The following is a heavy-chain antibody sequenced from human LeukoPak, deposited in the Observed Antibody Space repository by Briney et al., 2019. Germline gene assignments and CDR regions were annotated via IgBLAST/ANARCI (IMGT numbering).Heavy chain of an antibody. CDR1: RFTFSSYG. J-gene: IGHJ4*02. V-gene: IGHV3-33*01. D-gene: IGHD3-22*01. Sequence: TGGSLRLSCAASRFTFSSYGMHWVRQAPGKGLEWVAVIWYDGSNKYYADSVKGRFTISRDNSKNTLYLQTNSLRAEDTAVYYCARDIYGDFYDRSFDYWGQGTLVTVSS. CDR3: ARDIYGDFYDRSFDY. CDR2: IWYDGSNK.